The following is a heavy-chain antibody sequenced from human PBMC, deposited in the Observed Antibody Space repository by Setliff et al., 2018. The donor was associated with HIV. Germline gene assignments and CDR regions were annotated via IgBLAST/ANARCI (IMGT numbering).Heavy chain of an antibody. J-gene: IGHJ6*03. CDR1: GGSMTSSNYY. V-gene: IGHV4-39*07. CDR2: ISSSGST. Sequence: SETLSLTCTVSGGSMTSSNYYWGWIRQSPGRGLEWIGSISSSGSTTYHPSLRSRVTVSAATSKNQFSLKLTSVTAADTAVYYCAREWRGRYYYYMDVWGKGTTVTVSS. D-gene: IGHD3-10*01. CDR3: AREWRGRYYYYMDV.